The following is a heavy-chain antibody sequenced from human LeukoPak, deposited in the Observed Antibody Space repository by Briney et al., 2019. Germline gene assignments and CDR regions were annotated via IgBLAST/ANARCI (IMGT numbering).Heavy chain of an antibody. J-gene: IGHJ6*03. CDR3: ARARDFWSGYIYYMDV. D-gene: IGHD3-3*01. Sequence: SVKVSCKASGGTFSSYAISWVRQAPGQGLEWMGGIIPIFGAANYAQKFQGRVTITTDESTSTAYMELSSLRSEDTAVYYCARARDFWSGYIYYMDVWGKGTTVTVSS. V-gene: IGHV1-69*05. CDR2: IIPIFGAA. CDR1: GGTFSSYA.